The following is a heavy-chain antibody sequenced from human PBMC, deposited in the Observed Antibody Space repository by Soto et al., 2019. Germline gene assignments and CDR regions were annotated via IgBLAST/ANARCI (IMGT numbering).Heavy chain of an antibody. Sequence: ASVKVSCKASGYTFTSYYMHWVRQAPGQGLEWMGIINPSGGSTSYAQKFQGRVTMTRDTSTSTVYTELSSLRSEDTAVYYCAAVVPAAIFDYYYYGMDVWGQGTTVTVSS. V-gene: IGHV1-46*01. D-gene: IGHD2-2*02. J-gene: IGHJ6*02. CDR2: INPSGGST. CDR3: AAVVPAAIFDYYYYGMDV. CDR1: GYTFTSYY.